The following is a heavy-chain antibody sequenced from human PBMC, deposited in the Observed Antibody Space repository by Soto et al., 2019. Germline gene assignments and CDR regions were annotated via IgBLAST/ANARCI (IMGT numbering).Heavy chain of an antibody. Sequence: PSETLSLTCTVSGGSINTGDSYWSWLRQPPGKGLECIGFIYDDGTTYYSPSLKSRVTISVDTSKSQFSLQLKSVTAADTAVYFCASADFWSGDFDFWGQGTLVTVSS. CDR3: ASADFWSGDFDF. D-gene: IGHD3-3*01. V-gene: IGHV4-30-4*01. CDR2: IYDDGTT. CDR1: GGSINTGDSY. J-gene: IGHJ4*02.